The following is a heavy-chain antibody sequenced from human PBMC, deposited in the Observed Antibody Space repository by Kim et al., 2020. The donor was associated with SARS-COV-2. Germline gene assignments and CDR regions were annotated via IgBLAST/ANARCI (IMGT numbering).Heavy chain of an antibody. CDR2: ISYSGSM. CDR3: ARLCSRSSGCRGGVDY. CDR1: GDSISSSSYF. J-gene: IGHJ4*02. D-gene: IGHD6-19*01. Sequence: SETLSLTCSVSGDSISSSSYFWAWIRQPPGNGLEWIGSISYSGSMYYNPSLKSRVTISVDTSKNQFSLKLSSVTAADTAFFYCARLCSRSSGCRGGVDYWGQGTLVTVSS. V-gene: IGHV4-39*01.